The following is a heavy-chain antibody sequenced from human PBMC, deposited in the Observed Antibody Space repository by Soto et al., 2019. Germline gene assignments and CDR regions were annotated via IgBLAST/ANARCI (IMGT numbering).Heavy chain of an antibody. V-gene: IGHV5-51*01. D-gene: IGHD6-19*01. CDR3: ATQYSSGQDGDYFDY. CDR2: IYPGDSDT. Sequence: GESLKISCKGSGYSFTSYWIGWVRQIPWKGLEWMGIIYPGDSDTRYSPSFQGQVTISADKSISTAYLQWSSLKASDTAMYYCATQYSSGQDGDYFDYWGQGTLVTVSS. CDR1: GYSFTSYW. J-gene: IGHJ4*02.